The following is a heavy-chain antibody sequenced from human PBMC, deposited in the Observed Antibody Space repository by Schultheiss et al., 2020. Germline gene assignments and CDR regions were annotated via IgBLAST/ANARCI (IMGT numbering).Heavy chain of an antibody. D-gene: IGHD6-6*01. V-gene: IGHV3-21*01. CDR3: ARDRGYSSSSLPPFDY. J-gene: IGHJ4*02. CDR2: ISSSSSYI. CDR1: GFTFSSYS. Sequence: GWSLRLSCAASGFTFSSYSMNWVRQAPGKGLEWVSSISSSSSYIYYADSVKGRFTISRDNAKNSLYLQMNSLRAEDTAVYYCARDRGYSSSSLPPFDYWGQGTLVTVSS.